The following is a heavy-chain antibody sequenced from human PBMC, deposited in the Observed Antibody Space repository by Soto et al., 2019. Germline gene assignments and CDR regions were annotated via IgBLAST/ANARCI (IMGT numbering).Heavy chain of an antibody. V-gene: IGHV4-34*01. CDR3: ARYDLSSFDY. Sequence: PSETLSLTCAVYGGSFSGYYWSWIRQPPGKGLEWIGEINHSGSTNYNPSLKSRVTISVDTSKNQFSLKLSSVTAADTAVYYCARYDLSSFDYWGQGTLVTVSS. CDR1: GGSFSGYY. CDR2: INHSGST. D-gene: IGHD3-3*01. J-gene: IGHJ4*02.